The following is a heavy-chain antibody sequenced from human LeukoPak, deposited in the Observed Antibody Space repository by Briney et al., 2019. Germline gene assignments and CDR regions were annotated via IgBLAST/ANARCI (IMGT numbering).Heavy chain of an antibody. CDR1: GFTFGDYA. Sequence: GRSLRLSRTASGFTFGDYAMSWVRQAPGKGLEWVGFIRSKAYGGTTEYAASVKGRFTISRDDSKSIAYLQMNSLKTEDTAVYYCTRDRGGAAWELFDYWGQGTLVTVSS. J-gene: IGHJ4*02. CDR3: TRDRGGAAWELFDY. D-gene: IGHD3-10*01. V-gene: IGHV3-49*04. CDR2: IRSKAYGGTT.